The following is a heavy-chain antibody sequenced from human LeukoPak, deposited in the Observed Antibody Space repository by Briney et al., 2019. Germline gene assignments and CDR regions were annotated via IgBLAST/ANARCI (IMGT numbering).Heavy chain of an antibody. J-gene: IGHJ4*02. CDR2: IYYSGST. D-gene: IGHD2-2*01. V-gene: IGHV4-31*03. Sequence: SETLSLTCTVSGGSISSGGYYWSWIRQHPGKGLEWIGYIYYSGSTYYNPSLKSRVTISVDTSKNQFSLKLSSVTAADTAVYYCARGRGFGVPAALFDYWGQGTLVTVSS. CDR1: GGSISSGGYY. CDR3: ARGRGFGVPAALFDY.